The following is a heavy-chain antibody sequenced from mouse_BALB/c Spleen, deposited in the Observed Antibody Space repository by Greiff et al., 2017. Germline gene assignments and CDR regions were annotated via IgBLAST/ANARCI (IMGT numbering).Heavy chain of an antibody. V-gene: IGHV4-1*02. CDR2: INPDSSTI. J-gene: IGHJ4*01. Sequence: EVQRVESGGGLVQPGGSLKLSCAASGFDFSRYWMSWVRQAPGKGLEWIGEINPDSSTINYTPSLKDKFIISRDNAKNTLYLQMSKVRSEDTALYYCARPRSSYYYAMDYWGQGTSGTVSS. D-gene: IGHD6-1*01. CDR3: ARPRSSYYYAMDY. CDR1: GFDFSRYW.